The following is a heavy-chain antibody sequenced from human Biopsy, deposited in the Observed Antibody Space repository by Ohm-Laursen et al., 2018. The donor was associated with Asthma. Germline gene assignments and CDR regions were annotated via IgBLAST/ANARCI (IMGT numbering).Heavy chain of an antibody. CDR3: ARAASTTVFWSGYSHNWFDP. CDR1: GGSISSDDYY. D-gene: IGHD3-3*01. CDR2: IYSSGDT. V-gene: IGHV4-30-4*01. Sequence: TLSLTCTVSGGSISSDDYYWSWIRQAPGKGLEWIAYIYSSGDTYYSPSLKSRVTMSVDTSKNQLFLNLSSVTAADTAVYYCARAASTTVFWSGYSHNWFDPWAREPWSPSPQ. J-gene: IGHJ5*02.